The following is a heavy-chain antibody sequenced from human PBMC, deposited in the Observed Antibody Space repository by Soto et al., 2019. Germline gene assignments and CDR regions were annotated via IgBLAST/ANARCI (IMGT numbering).Heavy chain of an antibody. J-gene: IGHJ6*02. D-gene: IGHD3-3*01. Sequence: PGGSLRLSCAASGFTFSSYAMSWVRQAPGKGLEWVSAISGSGGSTYYADSVKGRFTISRDNSKNTLYLQMNSLRAEDTAVYYCAKDRGGYDFWSGYYTVYYYGMDVWGQGTTVTVSS. CDR2: ISGSGGST. CDR3: AKDRGGYDFWSGYYTVYYYGMDV. CDR1: GFTFSSYA. V-gene: IGHV3-23*01.